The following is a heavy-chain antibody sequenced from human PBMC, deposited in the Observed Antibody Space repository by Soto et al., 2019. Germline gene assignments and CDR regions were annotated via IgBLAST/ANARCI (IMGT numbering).Heavy chain of an antibody. D-gene: IGHD2-2*01. V-gene: IGHV4-31*03. Sequence: SETLSLTCTVSGDAIYIGGYYWTWIRQHPGKGLEWIGYIYHTGKTYYNPSLESRVTMSVDTSKNQFSLKLASVTAADTAVYYCAREGSRTANSIDPWGQGTLVTVSS. CDR3: AREGSRTANSIDP. J-gene: IGHJ5*02. CDR2: IYHTGKT. CDR1: GDAIYIGGYY.